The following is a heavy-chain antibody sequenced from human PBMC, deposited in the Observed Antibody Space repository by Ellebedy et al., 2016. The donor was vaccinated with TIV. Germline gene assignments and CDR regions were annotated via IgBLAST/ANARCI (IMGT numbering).Heavy chain of an antibody. D-gene: IGHD2-15*01. CDR1: GFTFSSYS. J-gene: IGHJ4*02. Sequence: PGGSLRLSCAASGFTFSSYSMNWVRQAPGKGLEWVSAISGSGSSTYYADSVKGRFTISRDNSKNTLYLQMNSLRAEDTAVYYCAEDGEFVMVVPGRAFDYWGQGTLVTVSS. CDR3: AEDGEFVMVVPGRAFDY. V-gene: IGHV3-23*01. CDR2: ISGSGSST.